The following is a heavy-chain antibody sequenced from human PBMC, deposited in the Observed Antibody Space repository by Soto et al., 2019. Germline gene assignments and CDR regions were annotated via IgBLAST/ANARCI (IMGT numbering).Heavy chain of an antibody. D-gene: IGHD5-18*01. CDR2: IYYSGST. CDR1: GGSISSYY. Sequence: SETLSLTCTVSGGSISSYYWSWIRQPPGKGLEWIGYIYYSGSTNYNPSLKSRVTISVDTSKNQFSLKLSAVTAADTAVYYCARATLNTAPEQAFDIWGQGTMVTVSS. CDR3: ARATLNTAPEQAFDI. V-gene: IGHV4-59*08. J-gene: IGHJ3*02.